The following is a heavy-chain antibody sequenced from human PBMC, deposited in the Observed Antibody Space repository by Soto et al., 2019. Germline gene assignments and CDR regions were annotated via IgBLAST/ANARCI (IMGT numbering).Heavy chain of an antibody. D-gene: IGHD3-9*01. V-gene: IGHV4-34*01. CDR1: GGSFSGYY. J-gene: IGHJ5*02. CDR2: INHSGST. CDR3: PGTFSYFDWLSTTGELDP. Sequence: SETLSLTCAVYGGSFSGYYWSWIRQPPGKGLEWIGEINHSGSTNYNPSLKSRVTISVDTSKNQFSLKLSSVTAADTAVYYCPGTFSYFDWLSTTGELDPWGQGTLVT.